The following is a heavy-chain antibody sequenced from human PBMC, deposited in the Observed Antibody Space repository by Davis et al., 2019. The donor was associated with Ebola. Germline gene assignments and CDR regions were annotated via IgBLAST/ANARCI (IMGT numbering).Heavy chain of an antibody. Sequence: SVTVSCKASGGTFSSYAISWVRQPPGQGLEWMGRIIPILGIANYAQKFQGRVTITADKSTSTAYMELSSLRSEDTAVYYCAREEDSIAVAGTSPNWFDPWGQGTLVTVSS. V-gene: IGHV1-69*04. CDR1: GGTFSSYA. J-gene: IGHJ5*02. CDR3: AREEDSIAVAGTSPNWFDP. CDR2: IIPILGIA. D-gene: IGHD6-19*01.